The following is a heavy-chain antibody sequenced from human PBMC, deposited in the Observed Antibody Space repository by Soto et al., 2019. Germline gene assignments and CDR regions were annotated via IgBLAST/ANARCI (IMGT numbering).Heavy chain of an antibody. CDR1: GASVSSGTYY. CDR2: IYSNGDT. D-gene: IGHD2-15*01. CDR3: AGVKAATYGMDV. Sequence: QVQLQESGPGLVKPSETLSLTCAVSGASVSSGTYYWSWIRQTPGKGLECIGDIYSNGDTKYNPSLKSRVTISVDTSKNQFSLKVTSVTAADTAVYYCAGVKAATYGMDVWGQGTTVTVSS. V-gene: IGHV4-61*01. J-gene: IGHJ6*02.